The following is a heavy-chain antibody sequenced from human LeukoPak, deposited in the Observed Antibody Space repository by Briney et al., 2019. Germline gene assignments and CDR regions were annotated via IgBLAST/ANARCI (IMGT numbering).Heavy chain of an antibody. CDR2: ISSSSSYI. V-gene: IGHV3-21*04. CDR3: AKHSIAAQHGMDV. J-gene: IGHJ6*02. Sequence: GGSLRLPCAASGFTFSSYSMNWVRQAPGKGLEWVSSISSSSSYIYYADSVKGRFTISRDNSKNTLYLQMNSLRAEDTAVYYCAKHSIAAQHGMDVWGQGTTVTVSS. D-gene: IGHD6-6*01. CDR1: GFTFSSYS.